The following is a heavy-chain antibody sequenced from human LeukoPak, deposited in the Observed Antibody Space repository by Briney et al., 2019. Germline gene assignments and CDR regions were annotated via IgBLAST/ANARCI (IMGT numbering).Heavy chain of an antibody. V-gene: IGHV4-59*12. Sequence: SETLSLTCTVSGGSISSYYWSWIRQPPGKGLEWIGYIYYSGSTNYNPSLKSRVTMSVDTSKNQFSLKLSSVTAADTAVYYCARELIGGYSVFAYYFDYWGQGTLVTVSS. D-gene: IGHD5/OR15-5a*01. CDR2: IYYSGST. CDR1: GGSISSYY. J-gene: IGHJ4*02. CDR3: ARELIGGYSVFAYYFDY.